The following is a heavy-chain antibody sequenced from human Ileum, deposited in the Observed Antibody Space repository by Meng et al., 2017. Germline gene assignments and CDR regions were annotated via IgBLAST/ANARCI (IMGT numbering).Heavy chain of an antibody. J-gene: IGHJ3*02. CDR1: GYSFTNYW. V-gene: IGHV5-51*01. D-gene: IGHD6-6*01. CDR2: IYPGDSDT. CDR3: STRISSSTLSVFDI. Sequence: GESLKISCKGSGYSFTNYWIGWVRQMPGKGLEWVGIIYPGDSDTKYSPSFQGQVTVSADKSISTAYLQWSSLKASDTAMYYCSTRISSSTLSVFDIWGQGTLVTVSS.